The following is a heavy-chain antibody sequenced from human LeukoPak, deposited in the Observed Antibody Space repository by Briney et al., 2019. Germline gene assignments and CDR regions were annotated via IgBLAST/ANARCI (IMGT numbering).Heavy chain of an antibody. CDR2: INHSGST. D-gene: IGHD4-23*01. CDR1: GGSFSGYY. J-gene: IGHJ3*02. CDR3: ARGGNYGGNDAFDI. Sequence: PSETLSLTCAVYGGSFSGYYWSWIRQPPGKGLEWIGEINHSGSTNYNPSLKSRGTISVDTSKNQFSLKLSSVTAADTAVYYCARGGNYGGNDAFDIWGQGTMVTVSS. V-gene: IGHV4-34*01.